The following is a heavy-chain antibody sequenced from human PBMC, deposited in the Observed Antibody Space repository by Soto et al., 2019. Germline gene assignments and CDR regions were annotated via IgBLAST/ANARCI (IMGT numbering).Heavy chain of an antibody. CDR2: VSGSGGSA. J-gene: IGHJ4*02. V-gene: IGHV3-23*01. CDR3: AKDSRYCSGGSGYPSGRFDY. Sequence: EVQLLESGGGLVQPGGSLRLSCAASGFTFSSYAMSWVRQAPGKGLEWVSDVSGSGGSAYYADSVKGRLTISRDNSKNTLYLQMNSLRAEDTAVYYCAKDSRYCSGGSGYPSGRFDYWGQGSLVTVSS. CDR1: GFTFSSYA. D-gene: IGHD2-15*01.